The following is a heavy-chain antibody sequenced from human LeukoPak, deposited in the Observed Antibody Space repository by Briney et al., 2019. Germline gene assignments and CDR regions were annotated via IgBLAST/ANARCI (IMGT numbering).Heavy chain of an antibody. CDR2: ISGSGGST. D-gene: IGHD3-10*02. V-gene: IGHV3-23*01. CDR3: AELGITMIGGV. Sequence: GGSLRLSCAASGFTFSSYAMSWVRQAPGKGLEWVSAISGSGGSTYHADSVKGRFTISRDNAKNSLYLQMNSLRAEDTAVYYCAELGITMIGGVWGKGTTVTISS. CDR1: GFTFSSYA. J-gene: IGHJ6*04.